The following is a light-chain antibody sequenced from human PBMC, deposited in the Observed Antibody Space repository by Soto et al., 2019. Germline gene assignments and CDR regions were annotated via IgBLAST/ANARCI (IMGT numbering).Light chain of an antibody. V-gene: IGKV1-5*01. CDR1: QSISGW. Sequence: DIPMTQSPSTLSAFVGDRVTITCRASQSISGWLAWYQQKPGKAPKLLIYDASSLEGGVPSRFSGSGSGTEFTLTISSLQPEDSATYFCQQYNTYPRTFGQGTKVEI. J-gene: IGKJ1*01. CDR2: DAS. CDR3: QQYNTYPRT.